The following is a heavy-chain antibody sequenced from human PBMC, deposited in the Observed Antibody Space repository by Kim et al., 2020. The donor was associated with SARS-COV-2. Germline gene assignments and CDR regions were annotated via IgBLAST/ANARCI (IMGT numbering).Heavy chain of an antibody. D-gene: IGHD3-10*01. CDR2: ISGSGGST. CDR1: GFTFSSYA. J-gene: IGHJ6*02. Sequence: GGSLRLSCAASGFTFSSYAMSWVRQAPGKGLEWVSAISGSGGSTYYADSVKGRVTISRDNSKNTLYLQMNSLRAEDTAVYYCAKDPLYGSGPYYYYGMDVWGQGTTVTVSS. CDR3: AKDPLYGSGPYYYYGMDV. V-gene: IGHV3-23*01.